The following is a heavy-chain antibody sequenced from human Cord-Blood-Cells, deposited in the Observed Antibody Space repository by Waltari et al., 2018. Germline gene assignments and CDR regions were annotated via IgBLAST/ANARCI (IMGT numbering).Heavy chain of an antibody. D-gene: IGHD6-13*01. CDR3: AHRRNSSSWDD. J-gene: IGHJ4*02. Sequence: GWIRQPPGKALEWLALIYWDDDKRYSPSLKSRLTITKDTSKNQVVLTMTNMDPVDTATYYCAHRRNSSSWDDWGQGTLVTVSS. CDR2: IYWDDDK. V-gene: IGHV2-5*02.